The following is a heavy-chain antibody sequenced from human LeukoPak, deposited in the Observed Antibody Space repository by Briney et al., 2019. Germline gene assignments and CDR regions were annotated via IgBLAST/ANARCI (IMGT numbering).Heavy chain of an antibody. CDR3: ARDQERGHNSGWYLDAFDI. Sequence: SETLSLTCTVSGGSISSSSYYWGWIRQPPGKGLEWIGSIYYSGSTYYNPSLKSRVTISVDTSKNQFSLKLSSVTAADTAVYYCARDQERGHNSGWYLDAFDIWGQGTMVTVSS. CDR2: IYYSGST. J-gene: IGHJ3*02. D-gene: IGHD6-19*01. V-gene: IGHV4-39*07. CDR1: GGSISSSSYY.